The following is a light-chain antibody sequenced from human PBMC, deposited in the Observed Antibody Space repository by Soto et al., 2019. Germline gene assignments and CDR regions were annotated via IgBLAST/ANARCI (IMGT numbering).Light chain of an antibody. J-gene: IGLJ2*01. CDR2: EVD. CDR1: SSDVGAYDY. CDR3: SSYADNNNLL. V-gene: IGLV2-8*01. Sequence: QSALTQPPSASGSPGQSVTISCTGSSSDVGAYDYVSWYQQHPGKAPKLIVYEVDKRPSGVSDRFSGSSSGNTASLTVSGLQAEDEADYYCSSYADNNNLLFGGGTKVTVL.